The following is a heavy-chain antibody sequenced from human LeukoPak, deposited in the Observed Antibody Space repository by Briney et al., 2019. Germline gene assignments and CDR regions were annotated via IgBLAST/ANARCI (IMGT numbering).Heavy chain of an antibody. V-gene: IGHV4-59*12. CDR2: IYYSGST. CDR1: GGSISSYY. J-gene: IGHJ6*03. Sequence: SETLSLTCTVSGGSISSYYWSWIRQPPGKGLEWIGYIYYSGSTNYNPSLKSRVTMSVDTSKNQFSLKLSSVTAADTAVYYCARGDYYDSSGFSNYYYMDVWGKGTTVTVSS. CDR3: ARGDYYDSSGFSNYYYMDV. D-gene: IGHD3-22*01.